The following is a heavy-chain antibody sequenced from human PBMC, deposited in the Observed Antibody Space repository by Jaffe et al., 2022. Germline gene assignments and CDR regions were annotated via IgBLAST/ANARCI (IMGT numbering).Heavy chain of an antibody. CDR2: INSDGSST. CDR3: ARVGGYCSGGSCLNHYYYYMDV. V-gene: IGHV3-74*01. Sequence: EVQLVESGGGLVQPGGSLRLSCAASGFTFSSYWMHWVRQAPGKGLVWVSRINSDGSSTSYADSVKGRFTISRDNAKNTLYLQMNSLRAEDTAVYYCARVGGYCSGGSCLNHYYYYMDVWGKGTTVTVSS. D-gene: IGHD2-15*01. CDR1: GFTFSSYW. J-gene: IGHJ6*03.